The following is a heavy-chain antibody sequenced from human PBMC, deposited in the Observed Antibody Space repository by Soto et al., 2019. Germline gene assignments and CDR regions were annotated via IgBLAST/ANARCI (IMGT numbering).Heavy chain of an antibody. Sequence: VQLVQSGAEVRKPGASVKVSCKASGYTFTTYYIHWVRQAPGQGLEWMGTINPDSGSTSHAQRFQGRVTMTTDTSASTVYMEFHSLRSDDPAIYYCAREDGFGGIYSFDPWGQGTLVTVSS. CDR3: AREDGFGGIYSFDP. CDR2: INPDSGST. CDR1: GYTFTTYY. D-gene: IGHD3-10*01. V-gene: IGHV1-46*03. J-gene: IGHJ5*02.